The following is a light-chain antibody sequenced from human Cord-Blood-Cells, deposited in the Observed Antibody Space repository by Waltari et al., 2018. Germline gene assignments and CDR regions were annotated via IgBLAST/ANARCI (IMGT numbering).Light chain of an antibody. J-gene: IGLJ2*01. Sequence: QSALTQPASVSGSPGQSITISCTGTSSDVGCYNYVSWYQQHPGKAPKLVIYDVSKRPSGVSNRFSGSKSGNTASLTISGLQAEDEADYYCSSYTSSSTVVFGGGTKLTVL. V-gene: IGLV2-14*01. CDR3: SSYTSSSTVV. CDR2: DVS. CDR1: SSDVGCYNY.